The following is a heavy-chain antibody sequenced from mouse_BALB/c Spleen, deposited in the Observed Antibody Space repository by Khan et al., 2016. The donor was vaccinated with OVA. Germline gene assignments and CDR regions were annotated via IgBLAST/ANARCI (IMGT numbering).Heavy chain of an antibody. D-gene: IGHD1-1*02. CDR1: GYTFTNYW. V-gene: IGHV1-7*01. Sequence: QVQLKESGAELVKPGASVKMSCKASGYTFTNYWILWVKQRPGQGLEWIGYINPSTGNTDYNQNFKDKATLTADKSSSTAYMQLSSLTSEDSAVYYCARRGLWYYFDYWGQGTTLTVSS. CDR3: ARRGLWYYFDY. CDR2: INPSTGNT. J-gene: IGHJ2*01.